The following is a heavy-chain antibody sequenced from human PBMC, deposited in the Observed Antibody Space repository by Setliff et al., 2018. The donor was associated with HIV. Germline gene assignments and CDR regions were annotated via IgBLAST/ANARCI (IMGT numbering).Heavy chain of an antibody. CDR2: ITYDGSRT. J-gene: IGHJ4*02. D-gene: IGHD6-13*01. CDR1: GFTFSTFA. Sequence: PGGSLRLSCVASGFTFSTFAMHWVRQAPGKGPEWVSVITYDGSRTYYADSVKGRFTISRDNAKNSLYLQMNSLRAEDTAVYYCARSGGSSWNDYWGQGTLVTVSS. CDR3: ARSGGSSWNDY. V-gene: IGHV3-30*07.